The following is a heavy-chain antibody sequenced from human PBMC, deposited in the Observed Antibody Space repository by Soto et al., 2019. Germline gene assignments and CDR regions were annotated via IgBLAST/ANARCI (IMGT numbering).Heavy chain of an antibody. J-gene: IGHJ5*02. Sequence: SETLSLTCTVSGGSISSSSYYWGWIRQPPGKGLEWIGSIYYSGSTYYNPSLKSRVTISVDTSKNQFSLKLSSVTAADTAVYYCARQDPTYYYGSGSWFRFNWFDPWGQGTLVTVSS. CDR3: ARQDPTYYYGSGSWFRFNWFDP. CDR1: GGSISSSSYY. D-gene: IGHD3-10*01. CDR2: IYYSGST. V-gene: IGHV4-39*01.